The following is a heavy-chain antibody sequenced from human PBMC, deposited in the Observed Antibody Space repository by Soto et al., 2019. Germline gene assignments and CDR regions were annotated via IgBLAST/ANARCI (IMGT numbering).Heavy chain of an antibody. D-gene: IGHD3-3*01. CDR3: ARALNDFWSGHVDY. J-gene: IGHJ4*02. CDR1: GGSISSYY. V-gene: IGHV4-59*01. CDR2: IYYSGST. Sequence: SETLSLTCTVSGGSISSYYWSWIRQPPGKGLEWIGYIYYSGSTNYNPSLKSRVTISVDTSKNQFSLKLSSVTAADTAVYYCARALNDFWSGHVDYWGQGTLVTVSS.